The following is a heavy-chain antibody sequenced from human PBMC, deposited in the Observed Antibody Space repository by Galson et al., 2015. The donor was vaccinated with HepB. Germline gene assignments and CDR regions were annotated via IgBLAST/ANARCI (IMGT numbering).Heavy chain of an antibody. CDR3: AAGYSRTWYGPP. CDR2: IYRDDNT. J-gene: IGHJ5*02. D-gene: IGHD6-13*01. Sequence: SLRLSCAAYGFTVSSTYMSWVRQAPGRGLECVSVIYRDDNTYYADSVKGRFTISRDDSKNIFYLQMSSLRVEDTAVYYCAAGYSRTWYGPPWGQGTLVTVSS. V-gene: IGHV3-66*01. CDR1: GFTVSSTY.